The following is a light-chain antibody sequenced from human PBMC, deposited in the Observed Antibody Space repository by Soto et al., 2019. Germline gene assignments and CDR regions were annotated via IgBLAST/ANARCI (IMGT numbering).Light chain of an antibody. CDR1: QSISNF. V-gene: IGKV1-39*01. J-gene: IGKJ4*01. Sequence: DIQMTQSPSSLSASLGDRVTITCRASQSISNFLNWFQHKPGKAPKVLISAASTLQSGVTSRFSGSVSGTDFTLTISSLQPEDSASYYCQQYYNSVLTFGGGTKVEIK. CDR3: QQYYNSVLT. CDR2: AAS.